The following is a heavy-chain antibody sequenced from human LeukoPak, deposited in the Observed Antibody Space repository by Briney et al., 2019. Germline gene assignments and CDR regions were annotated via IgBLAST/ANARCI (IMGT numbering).Heavy chain of an antibody. CDR1: GFTFSSYW. V-gene: IGHV3-7*03. CDR3: ARGRDVDS. J-gene: IGHJ5*01. CDR2: INQDGTEK. Sequence: GGSLRLSCAASGFTFSSYWMSWVRQAPGEGLEWVAKINQDGTEKAYVDSVKGRFIMSRDNTKNSFYLQMSSLRVEDTAVYYCARGRDVDSWGQGTLVTVSS.